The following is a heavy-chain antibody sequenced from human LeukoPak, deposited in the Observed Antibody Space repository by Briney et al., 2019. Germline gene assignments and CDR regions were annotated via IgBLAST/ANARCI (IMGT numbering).Heavy chain of an antibody. CDR1: GGSISSYY. V-gene: IGHV4-59*12. J-gene: IGHJ5*02. CDR3: ARLLWFGEPNWFDP. Sequence: SETLSLTCTVSGGSISSYYWSWVRQPPGKGLEWIGEIYHSGSTNYNPSLKSRVTISVDKSKNQFSLKLSSVTAADTAVYYCARLLWFGEPNWFDPWGQGTLVTVSS. D-gene: IGHD3-10*01. CDR2: IYHSGST.